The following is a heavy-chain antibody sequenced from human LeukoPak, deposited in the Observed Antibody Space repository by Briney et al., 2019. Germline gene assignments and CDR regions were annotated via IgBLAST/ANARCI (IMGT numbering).Heavy chain of an antibody. CDR1: GYTFTSYY. CDR3: ARERIDYGDRRGFDY. Sequence: ASVKVSCKASGYTFTSYYMHWVRQAPGQGLEWMGIINPSGGSTSYAQKFQGRVNMTRDTSTSTVYMELSSLRSEDTAVYYCARERIDYGDRRGFDYWGQGTLVTVSS. D-gene: IGHD4-17*01. J-gene: IGHJ4*02. V-gene: IGHV1-46*01. CDR2: INPSGGST.